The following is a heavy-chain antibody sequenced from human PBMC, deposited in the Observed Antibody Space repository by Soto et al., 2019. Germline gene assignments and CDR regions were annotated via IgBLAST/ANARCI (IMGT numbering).Heavy chain of an antibody. Sequence: SETLSLTCTVSGGSISSGGYYWSWIRQHPGKGLEWIGYIYYSGSTYYNPSLKSRVTISVDTSKNQFSLKLSSVTAADTAVYYCARSTMVRGADLYYCYGMDVWGQGTTVTVSS. CDR3: ARSTMVRGADLYYCYGMDV. J-gene: IGHJ6*02. V-gene: IGHV4-31*03. CDR1: GGSISSGGYY. CDR2: IYYSGST. D-gene: IGHD3-10*01.